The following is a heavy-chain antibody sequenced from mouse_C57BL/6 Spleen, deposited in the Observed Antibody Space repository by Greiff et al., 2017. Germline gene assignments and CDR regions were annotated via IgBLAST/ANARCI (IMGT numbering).Heavy chain of an antibody. CDR1: GFSLTSYG. CDR3: AKGCDSNYNYAMDY. CDR2: IWSGGST. Sequence: VMLVESGPGLVQPSQSLSITCTVSGFSLTSYGVHWVRQSPGKGLEWLGVIWSGGSTDYNAAFISRLSISKDNSKSQVFFKMDSLQADDTAIYYCAKGCDSNYNYAMDYWGQGTSVTVSS. V-gene: IGHV2-2*01. D-gene: IGHD2-5*01. J-gene: IGHJ4*01.